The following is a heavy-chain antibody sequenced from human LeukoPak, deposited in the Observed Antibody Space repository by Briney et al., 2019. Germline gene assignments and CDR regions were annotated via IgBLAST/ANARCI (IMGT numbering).Heavy chain of an antibody. J-gene: IGHJ3*02. Sequence: SETLPLTCTVSGGSISTYYWSWIWQPPGKGLEWIAYIDYRGSTTYNPSLRSRVTISVDTSRNQFSLKLSSVTAADTAVYYCARSRSGYSYDHAAFEIWGQGTMVTVSS. V-gene: IGHV4-59*01. CDR1: GGSISTYY. CDR2: IDYRGST. D-gene: IGHD5-18*01. CDR3: ARSRSGYSYDHAAFEI.